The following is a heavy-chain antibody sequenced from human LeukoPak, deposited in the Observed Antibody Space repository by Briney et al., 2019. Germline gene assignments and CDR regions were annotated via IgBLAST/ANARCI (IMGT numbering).Heavy chain of an antibody. J-gene: IGHJ4*02. D-gene: IGHD2-2*01. V-gene: IGHV4-30-2*01. CDR3: ARRSAYHYYFDY. CDR2: IYHSGST. Sequence: SQTLSLTCTVSGGSISSGGYYWSWIRQPPGKGLEWIGYIYHSGSTYYNPSLKSRVTISVDTSKNQFSLKLSSVTAADTAVYYCARRSAYHYYFDYWGQGTLVTVSS. CDR1: GGSISSGGYY.